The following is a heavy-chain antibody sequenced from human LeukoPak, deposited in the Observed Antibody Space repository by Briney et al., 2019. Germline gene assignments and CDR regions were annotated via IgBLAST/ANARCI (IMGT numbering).Heavy chain of an antibody. CDR1: GYTFTSYF. V-gene: IGHV1-46*01. D-gene: IGHD3-22*01. J-gene: IGHJ1*01. CDR2: INPSGGST. Sequence: ASVKVSFKASGYTFTSYFMHWVRQAPGQGLEWMGIINPSGGSTNCAQKFQGRVTMTRDTSTSTVYMELSSLRSEDTAVYYCARAHYYDSSDYGGIEHWGQGTLVTVSS. CDR3: ARAHYYDSSDYGGIEH.